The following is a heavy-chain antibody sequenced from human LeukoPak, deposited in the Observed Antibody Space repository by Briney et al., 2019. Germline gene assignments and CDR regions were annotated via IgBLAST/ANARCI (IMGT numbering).Heavy chain of an antibody. CDR3: ARDEVGVVPVAIVY. J-gene: IGHJ4*02. CDR1: GGSISSYY. Sequence: KPSETLSLTCTVSGGSISSYYWSWIRQPPGKGLEWIGYIYYSGSTNYNPSLKSRVTISVDTSKNQFSLKLSSVTAADTAVYYCARDEVGVVPVAIVYWGQGTLVTVSS. D-gene: IGHD2-2*02. CDR2: IYYSGST. V-gene: IGHV4-59*12.